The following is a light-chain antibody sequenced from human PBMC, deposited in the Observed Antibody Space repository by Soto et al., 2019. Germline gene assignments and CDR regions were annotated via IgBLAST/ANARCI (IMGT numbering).Light chain of an antibody. CDR2: GAS. Sequence: IGWTQSPGTLSLSPGERATLSCRASQSVSSNYLAWYQQKPGQAPRLLIYGASSRATGIPDRFSGGGSGSDFTLTIGRLEPEDFAVYYCQQYGSSPRTFGQGTKVDI. CDR3: QQYGSSPRT. CDR1: QSVSSNY. J-gene: IGKJ1*01. V-gene: IGKV3-20*01.